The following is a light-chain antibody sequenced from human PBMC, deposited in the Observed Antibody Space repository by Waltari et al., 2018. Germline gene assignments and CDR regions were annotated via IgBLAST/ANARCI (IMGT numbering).Light chain of an antibody. Sequence: SFELTQPPSVSVSPGQTASITCPGDKLGDRDNSWYQQRSGRSPVLLLYQDNKRPSGIPGRFSGSNSGDTATLTISGTQASDEADYYCQAWDSRSWVFGTGTTLTVL. CDR1: KLGDRD. CDR2: QDN. J-gene: IGLJ3*02. CDR3: QAWDSRSWV. V-gene: IGLV3-1*01.